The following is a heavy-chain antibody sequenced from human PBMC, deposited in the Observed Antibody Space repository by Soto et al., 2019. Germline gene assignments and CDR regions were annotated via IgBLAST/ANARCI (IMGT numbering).Heavy chain of an antibody. CDR1: GFTFGDYA. J-gene: IGHJ3*02. Sequence: GGSLRLSCTASGFTFGDYAMSWFRQAPGKGLEWVGFIRSKAYGGTTEYAASVKGRFTISRDDSKSIAYLQMNSLKTEDTAVYYCTRDYYHVDTAILDAFDIWGQGTMVTVSS. CDR2: IRSKAYGGTT. CDR3: TRDYYHVDTAILDAFDI. V-gene: IGHV3-49*03. D-gene: IGHD5-18*01.